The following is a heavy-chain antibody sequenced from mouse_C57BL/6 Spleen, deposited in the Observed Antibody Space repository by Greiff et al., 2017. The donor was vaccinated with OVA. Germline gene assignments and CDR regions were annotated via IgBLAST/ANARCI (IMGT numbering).Heavy chain of an antibody. CDR1: GFTFSSYA. D-gene: IGHD3-3*01. Sequence: DVHLVESGEGLVKPGGSLKLSCAASGFTFSSYAMSWVRQTPEKRLEWVAYISSGGDYIYYADTVKGRFTISRDNARNTLYLQMSSLKSEDTAMYYCTREGTGFAYWGQGTLVTVSA. CDR3: TREGTGFAY. CDR2: ISSGGDYI. J-gene: IGHJ3*01. V-gene: IGHV5-9-1*02.